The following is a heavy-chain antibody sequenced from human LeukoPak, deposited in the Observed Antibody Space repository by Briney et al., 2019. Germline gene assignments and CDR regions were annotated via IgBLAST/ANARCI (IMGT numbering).Heavy chain of an antibody. CDR3: ARDPKYYYDSKGDY. CDR1: GYTFTSYY. CDR2: INPSGGST. D-gene: IGHD3-22*01. V-gene: IGHV1-46*01. Sequence: ASVRLSCKASGYTFTSYYMHWVRQAPGQGLEWMGIINPSGGSTSYAQEFHGRVTMTRDTSTSTVYVELSSLRSEDTAVYYCARDPKYYYDSKGDYWGQGSLVTVSS. J-gene: IGHJ4*02.